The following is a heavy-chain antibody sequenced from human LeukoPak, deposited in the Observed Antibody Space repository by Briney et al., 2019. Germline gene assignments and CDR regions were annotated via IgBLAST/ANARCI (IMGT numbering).Heavy chain of an antibody. CDR3: ARHYYDSSGYPPSEVVDY. V-gene: IGHV1-18*01. D-gene: IGHD3-22*01. J-gene: IGHJ4*02. CDR2: ISAYNGNT. CDR1: GYTFTSYG. Sequence: ASVKVSCKASGYTFTSYGISWVRQAPGQGLEWMGWISAYNGNTNCAQKLQGRVTMTTDTSTSTAYMELRSLRSDDTAVYYCARHYYDSSGYPPSEVVDYWGQGTLVTVSS.